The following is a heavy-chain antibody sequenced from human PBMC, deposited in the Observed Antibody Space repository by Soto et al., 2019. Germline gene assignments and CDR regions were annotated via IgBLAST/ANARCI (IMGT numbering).Heavy chain of an antibody. J-gene: IGHJ6*02. Sequence: QVQLQESGPGLVKPSQTLSLTCTVSGGSISSGGYYWSWIRQHPGKGLEWIGYIYYSGSTYYNPPHKSRVTISVDTSKNQFSLKLSSVTAADTAVYYCARVCGGDCHYGMDVWGQGTTVTVSS. CDR3: ARVCGGDCHYGMDV. V-gene: IGHV4-31*03. D-gene: IGHD2-21*02. CDR1: GGSISSGGYY. CDR2: IYYSGST.